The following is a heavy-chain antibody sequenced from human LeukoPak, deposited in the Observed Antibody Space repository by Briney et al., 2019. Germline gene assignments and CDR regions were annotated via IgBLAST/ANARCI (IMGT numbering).Heavy chain of an antibody. D-gene: IGHD3-10*01. V-gene: IGHV3-48*03. Sequence: GGSLRLSCAASGFTFSSYEMNWVRQAPGKGLEWVSYISSSGSTRYYADSVKGRFTISRDDVKNSLYLQMDSLRVDDTAVYYCAREVRGVKRWFDPWGQGTLVTVSS. CDR1: GFTFSSYE. CDR3: AREVRGVKRWFDP. J-gene: IGHJ5*02. CDR2: ISSSGSTR.